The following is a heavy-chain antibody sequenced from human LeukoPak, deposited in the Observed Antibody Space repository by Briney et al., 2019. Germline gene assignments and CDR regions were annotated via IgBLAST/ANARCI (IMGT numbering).Heavy chain of an antibody. Sequence: GASVKVSCKASGYTFTGYYMHWVRQAPGQGLEWMGWINPNGGGTNYAQKFQGRVTMTRDTPISTAYMELSRLRSDDTAVYYCARSFYYGSGSTFDYWGQGTLVTVSS. J-gene: IGHJ4*02. D-gene: IGHD3-10*01. CDR2: INPNGGGT. CDR1: GYTFTGYY. CDR3: ARSFYYGSGSTFDY. V-gene: IGHV1-2*02.